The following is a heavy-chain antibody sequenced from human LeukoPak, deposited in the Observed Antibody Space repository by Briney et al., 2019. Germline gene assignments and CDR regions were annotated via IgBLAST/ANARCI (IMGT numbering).Heavy chain of an antibody. Sequence: PSETLSLTCTVSGGSISSYYWSWIRQPPGKGLQWIGNIYHSGNTYYNPSLKSRVSISVDTSKNQFSLRLTSVTAADTAVYYCARVPYRPRLWYYYYMDVWGKGTTVTISS. CDR2: IYHSGNT. CDR3: ARVPYRPRLWYYYYMDV. D-gene: IGHD1-1*01. J-gene: IGHJ6*03. V-gene: IGHV4-59*12. CDR1: GGSISSYY.